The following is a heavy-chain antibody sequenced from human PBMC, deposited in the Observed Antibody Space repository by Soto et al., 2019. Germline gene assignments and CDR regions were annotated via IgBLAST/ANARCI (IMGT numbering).Heavy chain of an antibody. Sequence: SETLSLTCTVSGDSISSFYWSWIRQSPGKGLEWIGYIYYTGSTYDNPSLKSRVTISIDTSKNQFSLKLSSVTAADTAVYYCARGPTTDKVDFWGQGTLVTVSS. J-gene: IGHJ4*02. V-gene: IGHV4-59*01. CDR3: ARGPTTDKVDF. D-gene: IGHD4-17*01. CDR2: IYYTGST. CDR1: GDSISSFY.